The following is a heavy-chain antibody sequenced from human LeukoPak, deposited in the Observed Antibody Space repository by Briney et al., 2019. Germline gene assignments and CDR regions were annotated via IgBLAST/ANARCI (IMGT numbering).Heavy chain of an antibody. CDR2: LKGTGEK. J-gene: IGHJ4*02. Sequence: PGGSLTLSCAASGFSFRSYAMSWVRQSPARGLEWVSSLKGTGEKFYADSVKGRFTLSRDDSTNTVYLQLNDLRVEDTAVYYCAKANWVSNADAVWWGQGIVVTVSS. CDR3: AKANWVSNADAVW. CDR1: GFSFRSYA. D-gene: IGHD1-1*01. V-gene: IGHV3-23*01.